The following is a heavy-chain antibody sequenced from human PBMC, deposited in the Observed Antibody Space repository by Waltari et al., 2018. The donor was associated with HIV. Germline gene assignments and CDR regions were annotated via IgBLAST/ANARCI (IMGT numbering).Heavy chain of an antibody. Sequence: QVQLQESGPGLVKPSGTLSLTCDVSGGSFSSNNWWSWVRQSPGKGLEWIGEIYHSGSYTYNPSLQSRVTMSVDKSKNQFSLKLRSVTAADTAVYYCARVPDFWSGYYPDYWGQGTLVTVSS. D-gene: IGHD3-3*01. CDR2: IYHSGSY. CDR3: ARVPDFWSGYYPDY. CDR1: GGSFSSNNW. V-gene: IGHV4-4*02. J-gene: IGHJ4*02.